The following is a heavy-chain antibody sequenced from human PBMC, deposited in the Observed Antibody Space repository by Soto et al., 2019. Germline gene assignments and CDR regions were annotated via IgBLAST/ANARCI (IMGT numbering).Heavy chain of an antibody. D-gene: IGHD6-6*01. CDR3: AKDIRRSSSRGIIDY. CDR1: GFTFSSYA. J-gene: IGHJ4*02. V-gene: IGHV3-23*01. Sequence: GGSLRLSCAASGFTFSSYAMSWVRQAPGKGLEWVSAISGSGGSTYYADSVKGRFTISRDNSKNTLYLQMNSLRAEDTAVYYCAKDIRRSSSRGIIDYWGQGTLVTVSS. CDR2: ISGSGGST.